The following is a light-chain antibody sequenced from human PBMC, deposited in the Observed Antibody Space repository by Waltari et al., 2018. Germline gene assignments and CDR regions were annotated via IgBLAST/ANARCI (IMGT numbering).Light chain of an antibody. Sequence: DIVMTQSPATLSVSPGERATLPCRASQSVYGNLAWYQQKPGQSPRLRIFGHSARATGIPDRFTGSGSGTEYSLTISSIQSEDFAVYFCHQYTNWPFSFGPGTTLEI. V-gene: IGKV3-15*01. CDR3: HQYTNWPFS. J-gene: IGKJ3*01. CDR2: GHS. CDR1: QSVYGN.